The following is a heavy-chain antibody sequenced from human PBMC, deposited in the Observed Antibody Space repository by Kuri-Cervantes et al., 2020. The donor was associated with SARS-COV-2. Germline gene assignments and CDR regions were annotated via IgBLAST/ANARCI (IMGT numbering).Heavy chain of an antibody. Sequence: GSLRLSCAVYGGSFSGYYWSWIRQPPGKGLEWIGEINHSGSTNYNPSLKSRVTISVDTSKNQFSLKLSSVTAADAAVYYCARHRWFDPWGQGTLVTVSS. CDR3: ARHRWFDP. CDR1: GGSFSGYY. V-gene: IGHV4-34*01. J-gene: IGHJ5*02. D-gene: IGHD1-14*01. CDR2: INHSGST.